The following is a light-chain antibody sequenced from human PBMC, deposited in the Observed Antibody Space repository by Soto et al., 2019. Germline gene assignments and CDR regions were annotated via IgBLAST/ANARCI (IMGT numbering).Light chain of an antibody. CDR1: QSVTINY. CDR3: PQYGRSPFT. J-gene: IGKJ3*01. CDR2: GAS. V-gene: IGKV3-20*01. Sequence: EIVLTQSPGTLSLSPGERATLSCRASQSVTINYLAWYQQKPGQAPRLLVYGASTRATGIPDRFSGSGSGTDFTLTISRLEPEDFAVYYCPQYGRSPFTFGPGTKVDIK.